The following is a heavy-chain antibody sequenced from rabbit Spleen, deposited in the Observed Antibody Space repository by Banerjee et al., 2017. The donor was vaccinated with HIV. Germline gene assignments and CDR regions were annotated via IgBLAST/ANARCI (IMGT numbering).Heavy chain of an antibody. CDR1: GFSFSNKAV. V-gene: IGHV1S45*01. CDR2: INTYTAKA. J-gene: IGHJ4*01. D-gene: IGHD7-1*01. CDR3: ARALNNFGYTGVTNADL. Sequence: QEQLEESGGDLVKPEGSLKLSCTASGFSFSNKAVMCWVRQAPGKGLEWIACINTYTAKAVYATWANGRFTISRTSSTTVTLQMTSLTAADTATYFCARALNNFGYTGVTNADLWGQGTLVTVS.